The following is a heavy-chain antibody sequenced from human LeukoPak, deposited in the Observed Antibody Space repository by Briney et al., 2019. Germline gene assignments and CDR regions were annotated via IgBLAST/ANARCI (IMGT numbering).Heavy chain of an antibody. V-gene: IGHV3-23*01. CDR2: ISGSGSST. CDR1: GFTFSTYA. CDR3: AKRYCSGGACVYYYYYGMDV. D-gene: IGHD2-15*01. J-gene: IGHJ6*02. Sequence: GGSLRLSCAASGFTFSTYAMSWVRQAPGKGLEWVSAISGSGSSTYYADSVKGRFTISRDISKNTLYLQMNSLRAEDTALYYCAKRYCSGGACVYYYYYGMDVWGQGTTVTVSS.